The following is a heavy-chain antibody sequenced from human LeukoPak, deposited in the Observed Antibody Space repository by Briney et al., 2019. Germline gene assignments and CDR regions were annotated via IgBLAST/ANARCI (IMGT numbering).Heavy chain of an antibody. CDR2: ISSSSSYI. V-gene: IGHV3-21*01. CDR1: GFTFSSYS. CDR3: ARIHSNYPFDI. J-gene: IGHJ3*02. Sequence: PGGSLRLSCAASGFTFSSYSMNWVRQPPGKRMEWVSSISSSSSYIYYADSVKGRFTISRDNAKNSLYLQMNSLRAEDTAVYYCARIHSNYPFDIWGQGTMVTVSS. D-gene: IGHD4-11*01.